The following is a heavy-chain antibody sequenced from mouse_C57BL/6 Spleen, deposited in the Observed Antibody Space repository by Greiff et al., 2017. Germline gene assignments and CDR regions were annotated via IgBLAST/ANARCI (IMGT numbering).Heavy chain of an antibody. D-gene: IGHD1-2*01. J-gene: IGHJ2*01. CDR3: ARGGGTAQYYFDY. Sequence: QVQLQQPGAELVMPGASVKLSCKASGYTFTSYWMHWVKQRPGQGLEWIGEIDPSDSYTNYNQKFKGKATLTVDKSSSTAYMQLSRLTSEDAAVYCCARGGGTAQYYFDYWGQGTTLTVSS. CDR2: IDPSDSYT. CDR1: GYTFTSYW. V-gene: IGHV1-69*01.